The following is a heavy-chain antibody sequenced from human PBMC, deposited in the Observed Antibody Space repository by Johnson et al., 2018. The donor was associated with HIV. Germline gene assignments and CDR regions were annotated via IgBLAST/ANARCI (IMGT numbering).Heavy chain of an antibody. CDR1: GFTFSSYT. J-gene: IGHJ3*02. CDR3: ARGERFGGTQEAFDI. CDR2: IGTAGDT. Sequence: VQLVESGGGLVQPGGSLRLSCVASGFTFSSYTLHWVRQAPGKGLEYVSAIGTAGDTYYPGSVKGRFTISRENAKNSLYLQMNSLRAGDTAVYYCARGERFGGTQEAFDIWGQGTMVTVSS. D-gene: IGHD1-26*01. V-gene: IGHV3-13*04.